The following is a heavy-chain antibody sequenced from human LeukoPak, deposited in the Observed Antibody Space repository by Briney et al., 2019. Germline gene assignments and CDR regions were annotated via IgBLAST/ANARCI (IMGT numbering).Heavy chain of an antibody. Sequence: GGSLRLPCAASGFTFSGYAMHWVRQAPGKGLEWVAVISYDGSNKYYADSVKGRFTISRDNSKNTLYLQMNSLRAEDTAVYYCARDSSSWYYFDYWGQGTLVTVSS. D-gene: IGHD6-13*01. CDR3: ARDSSSWYYFDY. CDR1: GFTFSGYA. V-gene: IGHV3-30*04. CDR2: ISYDGSNK. J-gene: IGHJ4*02.